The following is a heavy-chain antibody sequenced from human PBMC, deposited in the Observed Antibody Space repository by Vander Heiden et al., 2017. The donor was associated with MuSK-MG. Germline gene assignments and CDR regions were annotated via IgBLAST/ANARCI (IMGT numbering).Heavy chain of an antibody. CDR3: ARKDYFDY. Sequence: QVQLQESGPGLLKPSEAPSLTCPVSGYSISTGYYWGWIRQPPGKGLEWIGSMYHRGSPDHNPSLKSRVTISVDTSKNEFSVGLSSVTAADTAVYYCARKDYFDYWGQGTLVTVSS. CDR1: GYSISTGYY. V-gene: IGHV4-38-2*01. J-gene: IGHJ4*02. CDR2: MYHRGSP.